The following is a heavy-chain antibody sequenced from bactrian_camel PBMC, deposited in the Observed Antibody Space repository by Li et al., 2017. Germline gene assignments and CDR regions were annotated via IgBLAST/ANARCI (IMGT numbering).Heavy chain of an antibody. J-gene: IGHJ4*01. D-gene: IGHD2*01. CDR1: TYTYSGGC. CDR2: IVRGTGRS. V-gene: IGHV3S1*01. Sequence: HVQLVESGGGSVQAGGSLRLSCAASTYTYSGGCMGWFRQSPGREREGVASIVRGTGRSTYADSVKGRFTISRDNAKNTVYLQMNSLKSEDTALYYCATGDSAYHSGGWYSKEYDYWGQGTQVTVS. CDR3: ATGDSAYHSGGWYSKEYDY.